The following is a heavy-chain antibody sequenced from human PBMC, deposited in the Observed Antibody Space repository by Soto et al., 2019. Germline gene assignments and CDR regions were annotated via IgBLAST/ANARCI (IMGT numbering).Heavy chain of an antibody. D-gene: IGHD2-8*02. CDR3: ARDKITGLFDY. V-gene: IGHV4-30-2*01. CDR2: IYHSGST. Sequence: SETLALTCAVSGGSISSGGYSWSWIRQPPGKGLEWIGYIYHSGSTNYNPSLKSRVTISVDTSKNQFSLKLTSVTAADTAVYYCARDKITGLFDYWGQGTLVTVSS. J-gene: IGHJ4*02. CDR1: GGSISSGGYS.